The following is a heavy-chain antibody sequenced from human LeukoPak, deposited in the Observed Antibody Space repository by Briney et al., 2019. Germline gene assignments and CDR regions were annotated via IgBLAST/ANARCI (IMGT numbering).Heavy chain of an antibody. CDR1: GGSISSYY. D-gene: IGHD5-12*01. CDR2: IYYSGST. J-gene: IGHJ4*02. V-gene: IGHV4-59*01. CDR3: ARDHRYSGYDYGGYYFDY. Sequence: PSETLSLTCTVSGGSISSYYWSWIRQPPWKGLEWIGYIYYSGSTNYNPSLKSRVTISVDTSKNQFSLKLSSVTAADTAVYYCARDHRYSGYDYGGYYFDYWGQGTLVTVSS.